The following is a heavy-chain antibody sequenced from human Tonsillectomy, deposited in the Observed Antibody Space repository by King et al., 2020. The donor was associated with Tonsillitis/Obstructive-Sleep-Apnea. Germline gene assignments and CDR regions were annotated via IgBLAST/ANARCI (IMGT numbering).Heavy chain of an antibody. J-gene: IGHJ6*03. D-gene: IGHD3-16*01. V-gene: IGHV1-69*04. Sequence: VQLVQSGAEVKKPGSSVKVSCKASGGTFSTFAINWVRQAPGQGLEWMGRTIPILAISNYAQNFQGRVTITADKSTSTAYMELSSLRSEDTAVYYCAGGGDYYYYYYMDVWGKGTTVTVSS. CDR2: TIPILAIS. CDR1: GGTFSTFA. CDR3: AGGGDYYYYYYMDV.